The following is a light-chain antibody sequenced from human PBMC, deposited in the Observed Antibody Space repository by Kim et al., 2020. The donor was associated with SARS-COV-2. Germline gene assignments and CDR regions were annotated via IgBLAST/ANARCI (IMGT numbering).Light chain of an antibody. Sequence: VSPGHRATLSCRASQSITRSLAWYQQKPGQAPRLLMYDASTRATAIPARFSGSGSGTEFTLTISSLQSEDFAVYYCQHYNKWPFTFGPGTKVDIK. V-gene: IGKV3-15*01. CDR2: DAS. J-gene: IGKJ3*01. CDR3: QHYNKWPFT. CDR1: QSITRS.